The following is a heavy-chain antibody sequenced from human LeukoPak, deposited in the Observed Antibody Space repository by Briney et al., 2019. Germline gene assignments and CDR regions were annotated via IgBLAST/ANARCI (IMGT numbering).Heavy chain of an antibody. D-gene: IGHD6-13*01. CDR3: AKILQQNLQSYYYGMDV. CDR2: ISETGTNA. Sequence: PGGSLKFYWESEGLTCNNFLMNCGCQAPGQGLESVSSISETGTNAYYADPVKGRFTISRDNSKNTLYLQMNSLRAEDSAVYYCAKILQQNLQSYYYGMDVWGQGTTVTVSS. J-gene: IGHJ6*02. V-gene: IGHV3-23*01. CDR1: GLTCNNFL.